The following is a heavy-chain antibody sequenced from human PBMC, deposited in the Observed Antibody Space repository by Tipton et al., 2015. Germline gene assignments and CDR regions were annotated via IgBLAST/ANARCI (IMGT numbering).Heavy chain of an antibody. V-gene: IGHV4-34*01. J-gene: IGHJ4*02. D-gene: IGHD2-8*01. CDR2: INHTGST. CDR3: ARGGGCTNGVCYYPDY. CDR1: DESFSGYY. Sequence: LRLSCAVHDESFSGYYWSWIRQPPGKGLEWIGEINHTGSTKYTPSLKGRVFISVDPSKKHFSLRLSFMTAADTAVYYCARGGGCTNGVCYYPDYWGQGTLVTVSS.